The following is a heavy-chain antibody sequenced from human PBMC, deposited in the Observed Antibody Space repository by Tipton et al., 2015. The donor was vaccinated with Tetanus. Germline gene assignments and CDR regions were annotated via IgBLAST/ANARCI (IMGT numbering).Heavy chain of an antibody. J-gene: IGHJ4*02. CDR2: INTSGSS. D-gene: IGHD1-1*01. CDR1: GGSISSYY. CDR3: ARASHFQWERVRLDY. V-gene: IGHV4-4*07. Sequence: TLSLTCTVSGGSISSYYWSWIRQSAAMGLEWIERINTSGSSDYNPSLKGRVTMSIDTSGNRFSLDLTSVTAADTAIYYCARASHFQWERVRLDYWGQGLRVTVSS.